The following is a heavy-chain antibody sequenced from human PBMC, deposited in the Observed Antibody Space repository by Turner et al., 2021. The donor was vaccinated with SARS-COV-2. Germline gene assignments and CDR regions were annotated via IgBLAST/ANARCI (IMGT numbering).Heavy chain of an antibody. CDR1: GASISSSSYY. CDR2: IYYSGST. Sequence: QLQLQESGPGLVKPSETLSLTCTVSGASISSSSYYWGWIRQPPGKWLEWIGSIYYSGSTYYNPSLKSRVTISVDASKNQFSLKLSSVTAADTAVYYCARRGDGGKSFDYWGQGTLVTVSS. J-gene: IGHJ4*02. CDR3: ARRGDGGKSFDY. D-gene: IGHD2-15*01. V-gene: IGHV4-39*01.